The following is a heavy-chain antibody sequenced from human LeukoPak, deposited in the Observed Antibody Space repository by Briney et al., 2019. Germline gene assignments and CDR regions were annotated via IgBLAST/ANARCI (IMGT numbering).Heavy chain of an antibody. CDR3: AKDGQWLVPVWFDP. J-gene: IGHJ5*02. D-gene: IGHD6-19*01. CDR1: GFTLSSYA. Sequence: GGSLRLSCAASGFTLSSYAMSWVRQAPGKGLEWVSTIDVTTGGSYYADSVKGRFTISRDNSKNTLYLQMNSLRAEDTAVYYCAKDGQWLVPVWFDPWGQGTLVTVSS. V-gene: IGHV3-23*01. CDR2: IDVTTGGS.